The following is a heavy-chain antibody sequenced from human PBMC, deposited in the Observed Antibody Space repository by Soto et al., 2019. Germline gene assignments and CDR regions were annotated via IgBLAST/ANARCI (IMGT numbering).Heavy chain of an antibody. CDR3: AKERSRYGGDV. D-gene: IGHD1-1*01. CDR1: GGTFSSYV. V-gene: IGHV1-69*01. J-gene: IGHJ6*04. Sequence: QLQLVQSGAEVKKPGSSVKVSCKASGGTFSSYVISWVRQAPGQGLEWMGGITPMFETPNYAHKLQGTVTITADESTNTAYMELSSLNSEDTAMYYCAKERSRYGGDVWGEGTTVTVSS. CDR2: ITPMFETP.